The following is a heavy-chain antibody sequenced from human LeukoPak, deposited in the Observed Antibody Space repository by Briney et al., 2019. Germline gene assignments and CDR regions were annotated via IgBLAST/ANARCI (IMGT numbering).Heavy chain of an antibody. J-gene: IGHJ4*02. CDR3: ARDARGWTFDY. CDR1: GFTFSSYS. CDR2: ISSSSSTI. D-gene: IGHD5-12*01. V-gene: IGHV3-48*04. Sequence: GGSLRLSCAASGFTFSSYSMNWVRQAPGKGLEWVSYISSSSSTIYYADSVKGRFTISRDNAKNSLYLQMNSLRAEDTAVYYCARDARGWTFDYWGQGALVTVSS.